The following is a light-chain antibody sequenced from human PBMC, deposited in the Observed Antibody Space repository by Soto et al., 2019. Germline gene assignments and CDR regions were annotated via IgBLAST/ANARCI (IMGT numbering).Light chain of an antibody. V-gene: IGKV1-9*01. J-gene: IGKJ4*01. CDR2: AAS. CDR1: QDMSSF. Sequence: DIQLTQSPSFLSASVGDRVTITCRASQDMSSFLAWYQHKPGKAPNLLIYAASTLQSGVPSRFSGSGSGTEFTLTIISLQPEDFGTYYCQQLNSYPLTFGGGTKVEIK. CDR3: QQLNSYPLT.